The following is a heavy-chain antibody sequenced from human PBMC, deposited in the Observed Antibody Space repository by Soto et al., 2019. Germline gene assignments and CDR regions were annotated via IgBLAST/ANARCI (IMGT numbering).Heavy chain of an antibody. V-gene: IGHV1-2*02. D-gene: IGHD3-10*01. CDR2: INPNSGGT. CDR1: GYTFTGYY. Sequence: ASVKVSCKASGYTFTGYYMHWVRQAPGQGLEWMGWINPNSGGTNYAQKFQGRVTMTRDTSISTAYMELSRLRSDDTAVYYCAKDDLLWSGKQAYWGQEPWSPSP. CDR3: AKDDLLWSGKQAY. J-gene: IGHJ4*01.